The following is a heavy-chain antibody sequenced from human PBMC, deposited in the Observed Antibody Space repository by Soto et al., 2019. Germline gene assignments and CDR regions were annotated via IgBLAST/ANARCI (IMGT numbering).Heavy chain of an antibody. Sequence: QVQLVQSGPEMKKPGSSVKVSCKASGGTFSSYVISWVRQAHGHGLEWMGWSITIFETAKYEHKFQVRVTITADESTSTVYMELSSLRPEDTALYFCAKAVAYYGFCGGRSSTSIRGYGMDVWGQGTPVTVSS. D-gene: IGHD3-3*01. CDR3: AKAVAYYGFCGGRSSTSIRGYGMDV. CDR2: SITIFETA. J-gene: IGHJ6*02. CDR1: GGTFSSYV. V-gene: IGHV1-69*01.